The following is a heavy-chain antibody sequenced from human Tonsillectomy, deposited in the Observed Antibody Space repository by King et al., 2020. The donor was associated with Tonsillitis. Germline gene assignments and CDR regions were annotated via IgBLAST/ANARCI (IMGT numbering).Heavy chain of an antibody. V-gene: IGHV3-11*06. CDR2: ISSGSSYT. J-gene: IGHJ4*02. CDR1: GFTFNDYY. D-gene: IGHD3-22*01. CDR3: AKYKYGSSGYYPAY. Sequence: VQLVESGGGLVKPGGSLRLSCAASGFTFNDYYMSWIRQAPGKGLEWISYISSGSSYTNYADSVKARFTIYRDNAKNSLYLQMNSLGAEDTAVYYCAKYKYGSSGYYPAYWGQGTLVTVSS.